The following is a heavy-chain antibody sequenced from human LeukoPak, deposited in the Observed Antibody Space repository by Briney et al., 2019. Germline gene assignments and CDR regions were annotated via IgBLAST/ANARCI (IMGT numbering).Heavy chain of an antibody. V-gene: IGHV4-59*12. CDR2: IFYSGNT. J-gene: IGHJ4*02. CDR3: ARVCSGGTCLVY. Sequence: SETLSLTCTDSGDSIYSYYWSWIRQPPGKGLEWIGSIFYSGNTYYNPSLKSRVTMSVDRSKNQFSLKLSSVTAADTAVYYCARVCSGGTCLVYWGQGTLVTLSS. CDR1: GDSIYSYY. D-gene: IGHD2-15*01.